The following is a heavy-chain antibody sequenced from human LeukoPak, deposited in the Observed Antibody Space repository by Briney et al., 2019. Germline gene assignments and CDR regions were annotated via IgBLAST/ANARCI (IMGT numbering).Heavy chain of an antibody. CDR2: INPSGGST. CDR1: GDTFTTYY. CDR3: ARDLNNCSGGSCYYFDY. V-gene: IGHV1-46*01. J-gene: IGHJ4*02. Sequence: ASVKVSCKASGDTFTTYYMHWVRQAPGQELEWRGIINPSGGSTSYAQKFQGRVTMTRDTSTSTVYMELSSLRSEDTAVYYCARDLNNCSGGSCYYFDYWGQGTLVTVSS. D-gene: IGHD2-15*01.